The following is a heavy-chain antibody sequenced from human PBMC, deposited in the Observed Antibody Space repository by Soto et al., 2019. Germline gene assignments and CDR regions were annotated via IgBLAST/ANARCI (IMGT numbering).Heavy chain of an antibody. D-gene: IGHD3-10*01. CDR3: VRGVLS. CDR1: GGSISSGGYY. CDR2: IHHSGST. V-gene: IGHV4-31*03. Sequence: QVQLQESGPGLVKASQTLSLTCNVSGGSISSGGYYWTWIRQHPGKGLEWAGNIHHSGSTSYNPSLKSRVSISVDTSKNPFSLKLRSVTAAATAVYFCVRGVLSRGQGTLVTVSS. J-gene: IGHJ1*01.